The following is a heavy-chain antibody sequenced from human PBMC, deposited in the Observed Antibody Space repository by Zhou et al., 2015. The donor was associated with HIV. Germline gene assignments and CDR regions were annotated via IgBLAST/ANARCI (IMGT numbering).Heavy chain of an antibody. V-gene: IGHV3-9*01. CDR2: ISWNSGSI. J-gene: IGHJ6*02. CDR1: GFTFDDYA. Sequence: EVQLVESGGGLVQPGRSLRLSCAASGFTFDDYALHWVRQAPGKGLEWVSGISWNSGSIGYADSVKGRFTISRDNAKNSLYLQMNSLRPEDTAVYYCAKGEGFTYGQTYYYNAMDVWGRGTTVTVSS. CDR3: AKGEGFTYGQTYYYNAMDV. D-gene: IGHD5-18*01.